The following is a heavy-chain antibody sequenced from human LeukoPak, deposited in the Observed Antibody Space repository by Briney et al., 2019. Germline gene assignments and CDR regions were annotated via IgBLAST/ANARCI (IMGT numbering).Heavy chain of an antibody. CDR1: GYTFTGYY. V-gene: IGHV1-2*04. CDR3: ARDKKERSYYGSGSYPYYYYYGMDV. CDR2: INPNSGGT. J-gene: IGHJ6*02. D-gene: IGHD3-10*01. Sequence: GASVKVSCKASGYTFTGYYMHWVRQAPGQGLEWMGWINPNSGGTNYAQKFQGWVTMTRDTSISTAYMELSRLRSDDTAVYYCARDKKERSYYGSGSYPYYYYYGMDVWGQGTTVTVSS.